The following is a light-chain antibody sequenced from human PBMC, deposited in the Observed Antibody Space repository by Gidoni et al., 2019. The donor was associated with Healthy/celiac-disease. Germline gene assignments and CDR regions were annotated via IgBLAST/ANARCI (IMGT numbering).Light chain of an antibody. CDR2: EVS. J-gene: IGLJ2*01. CDR1: SSDVGGYNY. CDR3: SSYTSSSTLV. V-gene: IGLV2-14*01. Sequence: QSALTQPASVSGSPGQSITISCTGTSSDVGGYNYVSWYQQHPGKAPKLMIYEVSNRPSGVSNRFSGSKSGNTASLTISWLPAEDEAYYYCSSYTSSSTLVFGGGTKLTVL.